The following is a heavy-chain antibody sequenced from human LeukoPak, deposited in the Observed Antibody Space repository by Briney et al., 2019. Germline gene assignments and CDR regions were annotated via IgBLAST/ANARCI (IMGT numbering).Heavy chain of an antibody. CDR2: VYYSGST. Sequence: SETLSLTCNVSGGSISSYYWSWIRQPPGKGLEWIGYVYYSGSTNYNPSLKSRVTISVDTSKNQFSLKLSSVTAADTAVYYCARLSWDTWYYYYMGVWGKGTTVTISS. J-gene: IGHJ6*03. CDR3: ARLSWDTWYYYYMGV. D-gene: IGHD5-18*01. V-gene: IGHV4-59*01. CDR1: GGSISSYY.